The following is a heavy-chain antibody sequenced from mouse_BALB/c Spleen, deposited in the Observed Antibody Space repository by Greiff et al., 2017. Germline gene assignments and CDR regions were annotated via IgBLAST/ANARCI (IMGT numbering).Heavy chain of an antibody. J-gene: IGHJ4*01. Sequence: VQLQESGAELMKPGASVKISCKATGYTFSSYWIEWVKQRPGHGLEWIGEILPGSGSTNYNEKFKGKATFTADTSSNTAYMQLSSLTSEDSAVYYCARGNYYYGSSYDAMDYWGQGTSVTVSS. CDR1: GYTFSSYW. CDR2: ILPGSGST. V-gene: IGHV1-9*01. CDR3: ARGNYYYGSSYDAMDY. D-gene: IGHD1-1*01.